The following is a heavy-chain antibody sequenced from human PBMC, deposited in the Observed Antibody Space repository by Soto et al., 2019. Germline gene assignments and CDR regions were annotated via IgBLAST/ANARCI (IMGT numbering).Heavy chain of an antibody. J-gene: IGHJ4*02. D-gene: IGHD3-16*02. CDR2: ISYDGSNK. CDR3: AKDFDEYYDYVWGSYRSHQKSKGVFDY. CDR1: GFTFSSYG. V-gene: IGHV3-30*18. Sequence: GGSLRLSCAASGFTFSSYGMHWVRQAPGKGLEWVAVISYDGSNKYYADSVKGRFTISRDNSKNTLYLQMNSLRAEDTAVYYCAKDFDEYYDYVWGSYRSHQKSKGVFDYWGQGTLVTVSS.